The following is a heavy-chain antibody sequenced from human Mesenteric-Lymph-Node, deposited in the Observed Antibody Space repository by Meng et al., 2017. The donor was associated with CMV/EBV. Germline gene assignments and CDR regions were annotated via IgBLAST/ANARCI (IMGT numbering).Heavy chain of an antibody. V-gene: IGHV1-18*01. CDR2: NRTYNSKT. CDR1: WYTFSSYS. J-gene: IGHJ5*02. Sequence: SWYTFSSYSSSWVRQAPGQGVEWMGRNRTYNSKTNEEKKLQGSVTMTTDTSTSTANMELRSRRSDDAAVYYWARGAVEAAGSGEFDPWGQGTLVTVSS. D-gene: IGHD6-13*01. CDR3: ARGAVEAAGSGEFDP.